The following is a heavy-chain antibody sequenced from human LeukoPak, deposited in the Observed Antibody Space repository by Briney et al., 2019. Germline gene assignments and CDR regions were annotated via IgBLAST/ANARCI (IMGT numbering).Heavy chain of an antibody. D-gene: IGHD3-10*01. J-gene: IGHJ4*02. V-gene: IGHV3-21*04. CDR2: ISSSSSYI. CDR3: ARGGSQPITMHVFDY. Sequence: GGSLRLSCAASGFTFSSYSMNWVRQAPGKGLEWVSSISSSSSYIYYADPVVKGRFTISRDSSKNTMYMQMNSLRAEDTAVYYCARGGSQPITMHVFDYWGQGTLVTVSS. CDR1: GFTFSSYS.